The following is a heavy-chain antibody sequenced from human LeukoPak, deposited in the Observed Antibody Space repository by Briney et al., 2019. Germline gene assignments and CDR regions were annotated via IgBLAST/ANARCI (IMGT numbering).Heavy chain of an antibody. CDR3: AKSSGSYQDVDY. V-gene: IGHV3-23*01. CDR2: ISGSGGST. CDR1: GFTFSSYA. J-gene: IGHJ4*02. D-gene: IGHD1-26*01. Sequence: GGSLRLSCAASGFTFSSYAMSWVRQAPGKGLEWVSAISGSGGSTYYADSVKGRFTISRDNSKNTLYPQMSSLRAEDTAVYYCAKSSGSYQDVDYWGQGTLVTVSS.